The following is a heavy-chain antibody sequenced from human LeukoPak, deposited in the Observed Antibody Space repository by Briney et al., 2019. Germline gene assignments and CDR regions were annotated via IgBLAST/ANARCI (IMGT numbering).Heavy chain of an antibody. Sequence: SETLSLTCTVSGYSISSAYFWGWVRQPPGRGLEWIGSVYHSGTTYYNPSLKSRVTISVDTSKNQFSLKLSSVTAADTAVYYCARVPYYYDSSGPNPFDYWGQGTLVTVSS. CDR1: GYSISSAYF. J-gene: IGHJ4*02. CDR2: VYHSGTT. V-gene: IGHV4-38-2*02. CDR3: ARVPYYYDSSGPNPFDY. D-gene: IGHD3-22*01.